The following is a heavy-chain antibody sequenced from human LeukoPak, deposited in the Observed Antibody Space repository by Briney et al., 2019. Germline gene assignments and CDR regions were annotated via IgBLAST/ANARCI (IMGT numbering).Heavy chain of an antibody. J-gene: IGHJ6*02. CDR1: GFTFSSFP. D-gene: IGHD6-13*01. CDR3: AKAASSSWPSYYYGMDV. V-gene: IGHV3-23*01. Sequence: PGGSLRLSCAASGFTFSSFPMRWVRKAPGKGLEWVSAITGGGDNIYYADSVKGRFTISRDNSKNTLYLQMNTLRVEDRAVYYCAKAASSSWPSYYYGMDVWGQGTTVTVSS. CDR2: ITGGGDNI.